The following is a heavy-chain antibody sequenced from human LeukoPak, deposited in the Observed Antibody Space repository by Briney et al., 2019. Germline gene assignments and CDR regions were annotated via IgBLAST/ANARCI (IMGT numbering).Heavy chain of an antibody. Sequence: PGESLRLSCELFGLTFSNYAMSWVRQAPGKGLDWVSTITTSGSTYYAESVKGRFTISRDNSKSTVYPQMTSLRVEDTAIYYCAKGRFGMGDPWGQGALVTVSS. V-gene: IGHV3-23*01. J-gene: IGHJ5*02. D-gene: IGHD3-3*01. CDR1: GLTFSNYA. CDR3: AKGRFGMGDP. CDR2: ITTSGST.